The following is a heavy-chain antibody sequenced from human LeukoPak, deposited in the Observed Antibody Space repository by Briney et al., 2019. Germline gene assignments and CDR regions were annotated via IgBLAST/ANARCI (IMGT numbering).Heavy chain of an antibody. CDR3: PRAVLRYFDWLLDRFGAFDI. Sequence: GASVKVSCKASGYTFTSYYMHWVRQAPGQGLEWMGIINPSGGSTRYAQKLQGRITMTRDMSTSTVYMEQRSLRSDETAVYYCPRAVLRYFDWLLDRFGAFDIWGQGTMVSVSS. CDR2: INPSGGST. D-gene: IGHD3-9*01. V-gene: IGHV1-46*01. J-gene: IGHJ3*02. CDR1: GYTFTSYY.